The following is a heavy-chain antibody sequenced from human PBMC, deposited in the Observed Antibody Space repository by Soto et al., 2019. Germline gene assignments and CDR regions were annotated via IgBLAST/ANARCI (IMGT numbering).Heavy chain of an antibody. J-gene: IGHJ4*02. D-gene: IGHD5-18*01. V-gene: IGHV4-59*08. CDR1: GGSISSYY. CDR3: PTRYGSCSDS. CDR2: IYDSGST. Sequence: PSETRALTCTVSGGSISSYYWSWVGQPPGKGLEWMGYIYDSGSTNYNPSLKSRVTISVDTSKNQFSLKLSSVTAADTAVSYCPTRYGSCSDSWGQGSLLTVYS.